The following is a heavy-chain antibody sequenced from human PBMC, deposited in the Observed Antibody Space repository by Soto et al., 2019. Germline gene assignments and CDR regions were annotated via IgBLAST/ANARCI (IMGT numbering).Heavy chain of an antibody. J-gene: IGHJ3*01. CDR2: ISYDGSNK. CDR1: RLTFNIYD. Sequence: GGSLRLSCAASRLTFNIYDIYWVRQTPGKGLEWLALISYDGSNKYYADSVKGRFTISRDNSKDTQYLQMGRLRPDDTAVYHCAIIHSGSYGFDVWGQGTVVTVSS. CDR3: AIIHSGSYGFDV. D-gene: IGHD1-26*01. V-gene: IGHV3-30*03.